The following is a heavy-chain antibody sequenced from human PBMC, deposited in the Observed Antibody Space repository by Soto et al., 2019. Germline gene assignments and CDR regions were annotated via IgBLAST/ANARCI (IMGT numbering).Heavy chain of an antibody. J-gene: IGHJ4*02. D-gene: IGHD6-19*01. CDR1: GGYVTSGSYY. V-gene: IGHV4-61*01. Sequence: SETLSLTCTVSGGYVTSGSYYWSWIRQPPGKGLEWIGYIYYSGSTNYNPSLKSRVTISVDTSKNQISLKLSSVTAADTAVYYCARDQGIAVAVFDYWGQGTLVTVSS. CDR2: IYYSGST. CDR3: ARDQGIAVAVFDY.